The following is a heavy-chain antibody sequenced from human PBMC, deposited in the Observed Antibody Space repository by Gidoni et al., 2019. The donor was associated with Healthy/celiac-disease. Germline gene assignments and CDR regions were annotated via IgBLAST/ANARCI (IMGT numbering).Heavy chain of an antibody. J-gene: IGHJ4*02. CDR1: GYTFTSYG. V-gene: IGHV1-18*01. CDR2: ISAYNGNT. D-gene: IGHD5-18*01. CDR3: ARAPASYGFTVDY. Sequence: QVQLVQSGAEVKKPGASVKVSCTASGYTFTSYGLSWVRQVPGQGLDGMAWISAYNGNTNYAQKLQGSVTMTTDTSTSTAYMELRSLRSDDTAVYYCARAPASYGFTVDYWGQGTLVTVSS.